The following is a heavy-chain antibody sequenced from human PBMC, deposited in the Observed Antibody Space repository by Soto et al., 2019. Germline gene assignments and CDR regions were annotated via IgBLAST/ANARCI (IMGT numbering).Heavy chain of an antibody. D-gene: IGHD3-22*01. CDR1: GYTFTNSG. CDR3: AREDYYDSSGYLPVRYYFGMDV. CDR2: IGAYNGHT. V-gene: IGHV1-18*01. J-gene: IGHJ6*02. Sequence: VASVKVSCKASGYTFTNSGISWVRQAPGQGLERMGWIGAYNGHTKYAQKLQGRVTMTTDTSTSTAYMELRSLKSDDTAVYYCAREDYYDSSGYLPVRYYFGMDVWGQGTTVTVSS.